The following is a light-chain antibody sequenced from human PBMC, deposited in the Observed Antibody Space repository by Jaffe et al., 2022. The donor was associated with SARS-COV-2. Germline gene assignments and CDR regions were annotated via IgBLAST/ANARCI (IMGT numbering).Light chain of an antibody. Sequence: QSALTQPASVSGSPGQSITISCTGTSSDVGGYNYVSWYQQHPGKAPKLMIYEVSYRPSGVPDRFSGSKSGNTASLAISGLQAEDEADYYCSSYTTSSTLDVVFGGGTKLTVL. V-gene: IGLV2-14*01. J-gene: IGLJ2*01. CDR3: SSYTTSSTLDVV. CDR1: SSDVGGYNY. CDR2: EVS.